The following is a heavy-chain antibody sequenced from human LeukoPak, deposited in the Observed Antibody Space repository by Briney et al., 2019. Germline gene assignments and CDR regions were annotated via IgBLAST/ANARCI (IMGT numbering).Heavy chain of an antibody. CDR3: ARDHLTMVRGTSDY. CDR2: ISAYNGNT. Sequence: ASVKVSCKASGYTFTSYGISWVRQAPGQVLEWMGWISAYNGNTNYAQKLQGRVTMTTDTSTSTAYMELRSLRSDDTAVYYCARDHLTMVRGTSDYWGQGTLVTVSS. V-gene: IGHV1-18*01. J-gene: IGHJ4*02. D-gene: IGHD3-10*01. CDR1: GYTFTSYG.